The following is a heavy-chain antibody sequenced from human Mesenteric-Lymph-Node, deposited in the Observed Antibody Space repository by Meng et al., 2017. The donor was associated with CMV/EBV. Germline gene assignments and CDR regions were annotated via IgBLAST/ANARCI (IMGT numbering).Heavy chain of an antibody. D-gene: IGHD5-12*01. J-gene: IGHJ4*02. CDR3: ITDDSGYAWGY. CDR2: ISISGDVS. Sequence: SCAASGFTFSSYAMSWVRQAPGKGPEWVSSISISGDVSSYGDSVRGRFTTSRDNSKNTLYLQLNNLKAEDAAVYYCITDDSGYAWGYWGQGTLVTVSS. V-gene: IGHV3-23*01. CDR1: GFTFSSYA.